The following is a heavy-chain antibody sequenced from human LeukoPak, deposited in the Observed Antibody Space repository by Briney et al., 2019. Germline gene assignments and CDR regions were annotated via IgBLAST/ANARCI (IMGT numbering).Heavy chain of an antibody. V-gene: IGHV4-34*01. CDR2: INHSGST. Sequence: PSETLSLTCAVYGGSFSAYYWSWIRQPPGKGLEWIGEINHSGSTNYNPSLKSRVTISIDTSKNQFSLEMSPVTAADTAVYYCARGRGARSSRWYNWFDPWGQGTLVTVSS. J-gene: IGHJ5*02. CDR1: GGSFSAYY. CDR3: ARGRGARSSRWYNWFDP. D-gene: IGHD6-13*01.